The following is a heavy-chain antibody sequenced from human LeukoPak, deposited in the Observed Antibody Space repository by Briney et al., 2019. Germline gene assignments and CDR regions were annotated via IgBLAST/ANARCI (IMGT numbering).Heavy chain of an antibody. CDR2: ISYSGST. CDR1: GGSITSYY. Sequence: SETLSLTCTVSGGSITSYYWSLIRQPPGKGLEWIGYISYSGSTDYNPSLKSRVTISLDTSKNQLSLRLSSVTAADTAVYYCARETLLHSGSYSTDAFDIWGQGTMVTVSS. CDR3: ARETLLHSGSYSTDAFDI. V-gene: IGHV4-59*01. J-gene: IGHJ3*02. D-gene: IGHD1-26*01.